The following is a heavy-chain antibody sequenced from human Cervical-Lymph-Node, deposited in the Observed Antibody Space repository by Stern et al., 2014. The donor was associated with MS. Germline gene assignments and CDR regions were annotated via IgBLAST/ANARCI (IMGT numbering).Heavy chain of an antibody. Sequence: QVQLVQSGAEVKKPGASVKVSCKASGYTFSNYYMHWVRQAPGQGLEWMGVINPRGGSTNNAPKFQGRVTLTRDTSTTKVYMEVSSLTSKDTAVYYCARSEYGDDDYYYYGMDDWGQGTPVTVSS. CDR2: INPRGGST. CDR1: GYTFSNYY. D-gene: IGHD4-17*01. V-gene: IGHV1-46*01. J-gene: IGHJ6*02. CDR3: ARSEYGDDDYYYYGMDD.